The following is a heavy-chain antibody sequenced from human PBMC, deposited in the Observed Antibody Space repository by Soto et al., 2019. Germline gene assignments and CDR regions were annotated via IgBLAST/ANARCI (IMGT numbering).Heavy chain of an antibody. D-gene: IGHD3-3*01. CDR2: IKQDGSEK. CDR1: GFTFSSYW. V-gene: IGHV3-7*01. Sequence: GGSPRLSCAASGFTFSSYWMSWVRQAPGKGLEWVANIKQDGSEKYYVDSVKGRFTISRDNAKNSLYLQMNSLRAEDTAVYYCARDILQYYDFWSGSQALYYDILTGSAFDYWGQGTLVTVSS. CDR3: ARDILQYYDFWSGSQALYYDILTGSAFDY. J-gene: IGHJ4*02.